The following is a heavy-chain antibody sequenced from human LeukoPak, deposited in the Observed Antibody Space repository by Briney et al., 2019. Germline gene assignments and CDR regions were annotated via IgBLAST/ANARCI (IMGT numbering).Heavy chain of an antibody. J-gene: IGHJ6*04. CDR3: AIGYCSGGSCFRGLLDV. CDR2: IYYSGST. Sequence: PSETLSLTCTVSGGSISSSSYYWGWIRQPPGKGLEWIGSIYYSGSTYYNPSLKSRVTISVDTSKNQFSLKLSSVTAADTAVYYCAIGYCSGGSCFRGLLDVWGKGTTVTVSS. V-gene: IGHV4-39*07. CDR1: GGSISSSSYY. D-gene: IGHD2-15*01.